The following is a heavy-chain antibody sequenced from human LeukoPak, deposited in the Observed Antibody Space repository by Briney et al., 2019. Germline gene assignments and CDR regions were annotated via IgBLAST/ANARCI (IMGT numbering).Heavy chain of an antibody. J-gene: IGHJ6*03. CDR2: IYYSGST. Sequence: PSETLSLTCTVSGGSISTYFWSWIRQPPGKGLEWIGYIYYSGSTNYNPSLKSRVTISLDTSKNQFSLKLSSVTAADTAVYYCARTTEGGYTYDYFYYYYMDVWGKGTTVTISS. CDR3: ARTTEGGYTYDYFYYYYMDV. V-gene: IGHV4-59*01. D-gene: IGHD5-18*01. CDR1: GGSISTYF.